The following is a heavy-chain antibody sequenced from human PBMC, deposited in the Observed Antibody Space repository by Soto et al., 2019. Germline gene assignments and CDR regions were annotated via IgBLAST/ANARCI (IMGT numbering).Heavy chain of an antibody. V-gene: IGHV3-21*01. D-gene: IGHD6-6*01. J-gene: IGHJ4*02. Sequence: EVQLVESGGGLVKPGGSLRLSCAASGFTFSSYSMNWVRQAPGKGLEWVSSISSSSSYIYYADSVKGRFTISRDNAKNSLYLQMNSLRAEDTAVYYCARGQKRIAALPPHDYWGQGTLVTVSS. CDR3: ARGQKRIAALPPHDY. CDR2: ISSSSSYI. CDR1: GFTFSSYS.